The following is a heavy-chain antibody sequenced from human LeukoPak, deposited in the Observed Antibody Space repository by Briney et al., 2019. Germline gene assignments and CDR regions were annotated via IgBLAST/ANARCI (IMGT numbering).Heavy chain of an antibody. CDR3: VAEDTY. V-gene: IGHV3-53*01. CDR1: GLRVSSTY. CDR2: IYGGGGT. J-gene: IGHJ4*02. D-gene: IGHD5-18*01. Sequence: PGGSLRLSCAVSGLRVSSTYMTWVRQAPGKGLEWVSVIYGGGGTNYADSLKGRVSISRDNSKNTLYLQMNSLRADDTAVYYCVAEDTYWGQGTLVTVSS.